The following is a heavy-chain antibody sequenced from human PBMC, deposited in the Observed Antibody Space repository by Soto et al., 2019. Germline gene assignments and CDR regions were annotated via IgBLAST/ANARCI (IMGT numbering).Heavy chain of an antibody. CDR3: ATVLRFLEWSSPVYGMDV. CDR1: GYTFTSYD. CDR2: MNPNSGNT. V-gene: IGHV1-8*01. Sequence: ASVKVSCKASGYTFTSYDINWVRQATGQGLEWMGWMNPNSGNTGHAQKFQGRVTMTRNTSISTAYMELSSLRSEDTAVYYCATVLRFLEWSSPVYGMDVWGQGTTVTAP. J-gene: IGHJ6*02. D-gene: IGHD3-3*01.